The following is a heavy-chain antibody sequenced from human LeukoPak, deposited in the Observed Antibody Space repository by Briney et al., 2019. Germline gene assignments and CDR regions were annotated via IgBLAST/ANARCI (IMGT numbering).Heavy chain of an antibody. CDR3: VRHNHMDV. J-gene: IGHJ6*02. CDR2: INLSGGST. CDR1: GYTFTTYS. V-gene: IGHV1-46*01. Sequence: GGSVKVSCKASGYTFTTYSMHWVRQAPGQGLEWMAIINLSGGSTDYTQKFQGRVTMTRDTSTSTVYMELSSLRSEDTAVYYCVRHNHMDVWGQGTTVTVFS.